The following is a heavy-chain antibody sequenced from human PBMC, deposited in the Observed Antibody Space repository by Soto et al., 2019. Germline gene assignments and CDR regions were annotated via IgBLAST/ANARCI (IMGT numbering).Heavy chain of an antibody. Sequence: GGSLRLSCAASGFTFSSYSMNWVRQAPGKGLEWVSSISSSSSYIYYADSVKGRFTISRDNAKNSRYLQMNSLRAEDTAVYYGARALVPVVAATPPYYYYYMDVWGKGTTVTVSS. D-gene: IGHD2-15*01. J-gene: IGHJ6*03. CDR2: ISSSSSYI. CDR1: GFTFSSYS. V-gene: IGHV3-21*01. CDR3: ARALVPVVAATPPYYYYYMDV.